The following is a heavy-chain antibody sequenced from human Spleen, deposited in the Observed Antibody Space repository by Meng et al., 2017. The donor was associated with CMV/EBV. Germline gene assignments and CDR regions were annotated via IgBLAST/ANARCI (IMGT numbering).Heavy chain of an antibody. CDR3: ARDLIYYNGLDV. J-gene: IGHJ6*02. CDR2: ISAYNGNT. V-gene: IGHV1-18*04. D-gene: IGHD2-8*01. CDR1: GYTFTGYY. Sequence: ASVKVSCKASGYTFTGYYMHWVRQAPGQGLEWMGWISAYNGNTKYAQKFQDRVTLTTDTSTSTAYMDLRSLRSDDTAVYYCARDLIYYNGLDVWGQGTTVTVSS.